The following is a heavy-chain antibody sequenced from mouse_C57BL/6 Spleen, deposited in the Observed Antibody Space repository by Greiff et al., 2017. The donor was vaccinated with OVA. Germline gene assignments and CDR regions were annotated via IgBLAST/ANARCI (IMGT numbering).Heavy chain of an antibody. Sequence: QVHVKQSGAELVKPGASVKLSCKASGYTFTSYWMQWVKQRPGQGLEWFGEIDPSDSYTNYNQKFKGKATLTVDTSSSTAYMQLSSLTSEDSAVYYCARRRTDWYFDVWGTGTTVTVSS. CDR1: GYTFTSYW. J-gene: IGHJ1*03. V-gene: IGHV1-50*01. CDR3: ARRRTDWYFDV. CDR2: IDPSDSYT.